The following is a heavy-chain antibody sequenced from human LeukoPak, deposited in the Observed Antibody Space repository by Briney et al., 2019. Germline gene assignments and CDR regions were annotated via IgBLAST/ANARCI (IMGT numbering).Heavy chain of an antibody. J-gene: IGHJ4*02. CDR1: GFTFSNYG. CDR3: ARDPMVRGTRYYFDY. Sequence: RGSLRLSCAASGFTFSNYGMHWVRQAPGKGLEWVAVIWYDGSNKYYVDSVKGRFTISRDNSKDTLYLQMNSLRAEDTAVYYCARDPMVRGTRYYFDYWGQGTLVTVSS. D-gene: IGHD3-10*01. CDR2: IWYDGSNK. V-gene: IGHV3-33*01.